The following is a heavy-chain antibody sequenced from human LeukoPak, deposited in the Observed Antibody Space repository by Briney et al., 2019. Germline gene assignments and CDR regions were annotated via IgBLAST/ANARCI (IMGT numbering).Heavy chain of an antibody. J-gene: IGHJ4*02. Sequence: SVKVSCKASGGTFSSYTISWVLQAPGQGLEWMGRIIPILGIANYAQKFQGRVTITADKSTSTAYMELSSLRSEDTAVYYCARAPYYDFWSGYPDCWGQGTLVTVSS. CDR3: ARAPYYDFWSGYPDC. D-gene: IGHD3-3*01. CDR2: IIPILGIA. CDR1: GGTFSSYT. V-gene: IGHV1-69*02.